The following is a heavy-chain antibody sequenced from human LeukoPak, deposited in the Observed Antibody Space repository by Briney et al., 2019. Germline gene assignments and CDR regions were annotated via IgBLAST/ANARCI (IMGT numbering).Heavy chain of an antibody. Sequence: SETQSLTCTVSGGSISSYYWSWIRQPPGKGLEWIGYIYYSGSTNYNPSLKSRVTMSVDTSKKQLSLKLKSVTAADTAVYYCARGDYYESSGYYYFDYWGQGTLVTVSS. V-gene: IGHV4-59*01. D-gene: IGHD3-22*01. CDR3: ARGDYYESSGYYYFDY. CDR2: IYYSGST. CDR1: GGSISSYY. J-gene: IGHJ4*02.